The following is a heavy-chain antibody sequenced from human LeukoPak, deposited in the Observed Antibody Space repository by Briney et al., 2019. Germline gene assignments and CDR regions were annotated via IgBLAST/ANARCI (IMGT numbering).Heavy chain of an antibody. CDR3: ARDGDYDFWSGYYKAPYYYGMDV. J-gene: IGHJ6*02. CDR1: GFTFSSYA. Sequence: PGGSLRLSCAASGFTFSSYAMHWVRQAPGKGLEWVAVISYDGSNKYYADSVKGRFTISIDNSKNTLYLQMNSLRAEDTAVYYCARDGDYDFWSGYYKAPYYYGMDVWGQGTTVTVSS. V-gene: IGHV3-30-3*01. D-gene: IGHD3-3*01. CDR2: ISYDGSNK.